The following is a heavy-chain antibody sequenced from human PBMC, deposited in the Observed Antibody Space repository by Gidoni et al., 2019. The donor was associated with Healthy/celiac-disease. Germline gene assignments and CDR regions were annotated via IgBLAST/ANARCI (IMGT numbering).Heavy chain of an antibody. J-gene: IGHJ3*02. CDR2: ISGSGGST. Sequence: APGKGLEWVSAISGSGGSTYYADSVKGRFTNSRDNSKNTLYLQMNSLRAEDTAVYYCAKDQSPDAFDIWGQGTMVTVSS. CDR3: AKDQSPDAFDI. V-gene: IGHV3-23*01.